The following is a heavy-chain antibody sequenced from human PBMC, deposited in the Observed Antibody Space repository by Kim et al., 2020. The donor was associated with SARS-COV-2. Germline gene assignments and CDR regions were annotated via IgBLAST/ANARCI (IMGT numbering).Heavy chain of an antibody. V-gene: IGHV3-30*01. J-gene: IGHJ4*02. Sequence: VKGRFTISRDNSKNTLYLQMDSVRPEDTAVYYCGRDPNMKTVVGTLDYWGLGTLAAVSS. CDR3: GRDPNMKTVVGTLDY. D-gene: IGHD2-15*01.